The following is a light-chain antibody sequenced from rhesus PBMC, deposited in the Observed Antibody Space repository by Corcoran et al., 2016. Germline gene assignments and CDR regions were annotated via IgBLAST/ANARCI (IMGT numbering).Light chain of an antibody. CDR3: QQYNDLLPFT. Sequence: EIVMTQSPATLSLSPGETATLSCRASQSVGSYLAWYQQTPGQAPKILVHSAYVRATGIPDRFSGSGFRTDFTLTISSLEPEDVGVYHCQQYNDLLPFTFGPGTKLDIK. CDR1: QSVGSY. CDR2: SAY. J-gene: IGKJ3*01. V-gene: IGKV3-40*03.